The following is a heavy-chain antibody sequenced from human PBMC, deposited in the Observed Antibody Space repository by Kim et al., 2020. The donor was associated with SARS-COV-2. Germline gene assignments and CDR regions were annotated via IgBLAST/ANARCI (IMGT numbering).Heavy chain of an antibody. Sequence: SETLSLTCAVYGGSFSGYYWSWIRQPPGKGLEWIGEINHSGSTNYNPSLKSRVTISVDTSKNQFSLKLSSVTAADTAVYYCARGEDWFDPWGQGTLVTVSS. J-gene: IGHJ5*02. CDR1: GGSFSGYY. CDR3: ARGEDWFDP. CDR2: INHSGST. V-gene: IGHV4-34*01.